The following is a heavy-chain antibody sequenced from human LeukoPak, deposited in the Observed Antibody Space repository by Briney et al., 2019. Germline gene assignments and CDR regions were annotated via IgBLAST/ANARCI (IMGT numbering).Heavy chain of an antibody. CDR1: GFTFSSHE. CDR2: ISSSGSTI. Sequence: PGGSLRLSCAASGFTFSSHEMNWVRQAPGKGLEWVSYISSSGSTIYYADSVKGRFTISRDNAKNSLYLQMNSLRAEDTAVYYCARHSSGCFDYWGQGTLVTVSS. J-gene: IGHJ4*02. CDR3: ARHSSGCFDY. V-gene: IGHV3-48*03. D-gene: IGHD6-19*01.